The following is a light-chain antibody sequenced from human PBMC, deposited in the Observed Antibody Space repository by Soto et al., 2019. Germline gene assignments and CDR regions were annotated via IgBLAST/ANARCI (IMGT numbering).Light chain of an antibody. CDR1: SGHSSYA. CDR2: LRSDGSH. V-gene: IGLV4-69*01. J-gene: IGLJ2*01. CDR3: QTWDIGARVV. Sequence: QLVLTQSPSASASLGASVKLTCTLSSGHSSYAIAWHQQQPEKGPRYLMKLRSDGSHSKGDGIPDRFSGSSSGAERYLTISSLQSEDEADYYCQTWDIGARVVFGGGTKVTVL.